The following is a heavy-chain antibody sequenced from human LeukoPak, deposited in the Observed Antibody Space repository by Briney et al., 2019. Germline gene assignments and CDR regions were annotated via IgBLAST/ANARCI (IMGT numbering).Heavy chain of an antibody. Sequence: SETLSLTCTVSAGSISSYYWTWIRQPPGKGLEWIGYIFSSGSAYYNPSLKTRVTISVDTSKNQFSLKLTSVTAADTAVYYCARRHHYSYFMDVWGKGTTVTVSS. J-gene: IGHJ6*03. CDR2: IFSSGSA. CDR3: ARRHHYSYFMDV. V-gene: IGHV4-4*09. CDR1: AGSISSYY.